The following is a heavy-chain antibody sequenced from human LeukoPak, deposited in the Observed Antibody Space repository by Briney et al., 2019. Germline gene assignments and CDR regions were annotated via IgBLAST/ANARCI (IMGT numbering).Heavy chain of an antibody. CDR2: MNPNSGNT. CDR1: GGTFSSYT. J-gene: IGHJ4*02. D-gene: IGHD2-21*02. V-gene: IGHV1-8*02. CDR3: TAGALSDY. Sequence: ASVKVSCKASGGTFSSYTITWVRQAPGQGLEWMGWMNPNSGNTGYAQKFQGRVTMTRNTSISTAYMELSSLRSEDTAVYYCTAGALSDYWGQGTLVTVSS.